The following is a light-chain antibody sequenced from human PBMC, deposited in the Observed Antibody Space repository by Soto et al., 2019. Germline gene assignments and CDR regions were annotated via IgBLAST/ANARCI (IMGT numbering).Light chain of an antibody. CDR3: QSYDSSLSVV. CDR2: GNS. Sequence: QSVLTQPPSVSGAPGQRVTISCTGSSSNIGAGYDVHWYQQLPGTAPKILIYGNSNRPSGVPDRFSGSKSGTSVSLAITGLQAEDEADYYCQSYDSSLSVVFGGGTKLTVL. V-gene: IGLV1-40*01. CDR1: SSNIGAGYD. J-gene: IGLJ2*01.